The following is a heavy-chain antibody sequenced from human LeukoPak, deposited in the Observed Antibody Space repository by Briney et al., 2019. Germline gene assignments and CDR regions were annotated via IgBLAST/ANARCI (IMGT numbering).Heavy chain of an antibody. CDR3: ARDYITAVGYHDAFDI. V-gene: IGHV3-7*01. J-gene: IGHJ3*02. Sequence: GGSLRLSCAASGFTFSSYWMSWVRQAPGKGLEWVANIKQDGSENYYVDSVKGRFTISRDNAKNSLYLQMNSLRAEDTAVYYCARDYITAVGYHDAFDIWGQGTMVTVSS. D-gene: IGHD1-14*01. CDR1: GFTFSSYW. CDR2: IKQDGSEN.